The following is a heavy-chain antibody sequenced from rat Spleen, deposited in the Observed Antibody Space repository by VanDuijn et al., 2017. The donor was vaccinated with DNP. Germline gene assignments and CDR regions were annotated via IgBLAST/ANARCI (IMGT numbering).Heavy chain of an antibody. CDR3: AKGPNYGGWSDYFDY. CDR1: GFNFNDYW. J-gene: IGHJ2*01. CDR2: VNKDSSTI. V-gene: IGHV4-2*01. D-gene: IGHD1-11*01. Sequence: EVKLVESGGGLVQPGRSLKLSCAASGFNFNDYWMGWVRQVPGKGLEWIGHVNKDSSTINYTPSLKDKFTISRDNAQNTLYLQRSKLGSEDTAIYYCAKGPNYGGWSDYFDYWGQGVMVTVSS.